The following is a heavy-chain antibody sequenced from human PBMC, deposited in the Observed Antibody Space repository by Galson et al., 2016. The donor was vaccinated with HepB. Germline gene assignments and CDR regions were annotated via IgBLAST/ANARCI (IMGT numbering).Heavy chain of an antibody. V-gene: IGHV4/OR15-8*01. CDR3: AASSGWWRLDS. D-gene: IGHD6-19*01. J-gene: IGHJ4*02. Sequence: SETLSLTCVVSGDSITKWWSWVRQPPGKGLQWIGEMSHTGGTNYNPSLKSRVTIALDKSNNQFSVKITSMTAADTAVCYCAASSGWWRLDSWGQGVLVTVSS. CDR1: GDSITKW. CDR2: MSHTGGT.